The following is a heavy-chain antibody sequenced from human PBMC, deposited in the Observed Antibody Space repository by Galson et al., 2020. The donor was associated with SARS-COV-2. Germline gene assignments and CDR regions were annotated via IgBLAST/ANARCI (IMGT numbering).Heavy chain of an antibody. Sequence: GRSLRLSCAASGFSFSNAWMSWVRQAHGKGLEWVGRVKSKTDGGTTDYAAPVKGRFIISRDDSKNTLYLQMDSLKTEDTAVYYCTWTTVTLQWDFWGQGTQVTVSS. D-gene: IGHD4-17*01. CDR1: GFSFSNAW. CDR2: VKSKTDGGTT. CDR3: TWTTVTLQWDF. J-gene: IGHJ4*02. V-gene: IGHV3-15*01.